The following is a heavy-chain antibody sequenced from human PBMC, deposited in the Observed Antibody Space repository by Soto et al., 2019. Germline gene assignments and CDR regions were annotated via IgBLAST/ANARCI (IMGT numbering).Heavy chain of an antibody. CDR3: AHRGDIVVVTARSGDAFDI. CDR1: GFSLSTSGVG. Sequence: QITLKESGPTLVKPTQTLTLTCTFSGFSLSTSGVGVGWIRQPPGKALEWLALIYWNDDKRYSPSLKSRLTITKDTSKNQVVLTMTNRDPVDTDTYYCAHRGDIVVVTARSGDAFDIWGQGTMVTVSS. D-gene: IGHD2-21*02. V-gene: IGHV2-5*01. CDR2: IYWNDDK. J-gene: IGHJ3*02.